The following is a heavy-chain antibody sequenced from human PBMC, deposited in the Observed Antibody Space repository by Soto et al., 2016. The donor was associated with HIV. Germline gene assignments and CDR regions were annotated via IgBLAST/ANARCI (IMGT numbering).Heavy chain of an antibody. D-gene: IGHD2-2*01. J-gene: IGHJ4*02. CDR1: GGSFNSGTYY. CDR3: ARGGASKSTHQLLNYYFDY. V-gene: IGHV4-61*02. Sequence: QVRLQESGPGLVKPSQTLSLTCTVSGGSFNSGTYYWSWIRQPAGKGLEWIGRTSPSGSTSFNASLQSRVTIAVDTSKNQFSLKLSSVTAADTAVYYCARGGASKSTHQLLNYYFDYWAREPWSTVSS. CDR2: TSPSGST.